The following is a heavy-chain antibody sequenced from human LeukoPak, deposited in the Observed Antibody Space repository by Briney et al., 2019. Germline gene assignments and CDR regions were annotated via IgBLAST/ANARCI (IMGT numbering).Heavy chain of an antibody. CDR3: AKEWIQLWLSYWFDP. CDR1: GFTFSSYS. CDR2: ISSSSSTI. J-gene: IGHJ5*02. D-gene: IGHD5-18*01. Sequence: GGSLRLSCAASGFTFSSYSMNWVRQAPGKGLEWVSYISSSSSTIYYADSVKGRFTISRDNAKNTLYLQMNSLRAEDTAVYYCAKEWIQLWLSYWFDPWGQGTLVTVSS. V-gene: IGHV3-48*01.